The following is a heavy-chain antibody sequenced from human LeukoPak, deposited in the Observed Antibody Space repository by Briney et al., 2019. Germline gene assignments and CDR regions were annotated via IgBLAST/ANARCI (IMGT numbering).Heavy chain of an antibody. V-gene: IGHV4-59*01. CDR3: ARWPLSDLALDV. CDR2: IYSTGSA. Sequence: SETLSLTCTVSGGSISNYYWSWIRQPPGKGLEWIAYIYSTGSAIYNPSLRSRVTISLDASKNQFSLKLSSVTAADTAVYFCARWPLSDLALDVWGQGTMVTVSS. CDR1: GGSISNYY. D-gene: IGHD2-21*02. J-gene: IGHJ3*01.